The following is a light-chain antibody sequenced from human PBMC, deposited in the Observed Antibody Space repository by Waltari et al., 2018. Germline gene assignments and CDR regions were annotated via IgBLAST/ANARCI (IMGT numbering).Light chain of an antibody. CDR3: HQYSSTPWT. V-gene: IGKV4-1*01. Sequence: DIVMTKSPDSLAVSLGERATINCQSSQTVLHSSDTKNYVAWYQQKPGQPPKLLIYWSSTRESGVPDRFSGSGSGTDFTLTISSLQAEDVAVYYCHQYSSTPWTFGQGTKVEVK. CDR2: WSS. CDR1: QTVLHSSDTKNY. J-gene: IGKJ1*01.